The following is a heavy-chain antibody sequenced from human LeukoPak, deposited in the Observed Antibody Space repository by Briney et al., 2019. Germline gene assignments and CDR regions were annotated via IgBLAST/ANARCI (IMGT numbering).Heavy chain of an antibody. CDR3: ARDFSLAAADYYFDY. CDR1: GYTFTSYG. Sequence: ASVKVSCKASGYTFTSYGISWVRQAPGQGLEWMGWISAYNGNTNYAQKLQGRVTRTRDMSTSTVYMELSSLRSEDTAVYYCARDFSLAAADYYFDYWGQGTLVTVSS. V-gene: IGHV1-18*01. CDR2: ISAYNGNT. J-gene: IGHJ4*02. D-gene: IGHD6-13*01.